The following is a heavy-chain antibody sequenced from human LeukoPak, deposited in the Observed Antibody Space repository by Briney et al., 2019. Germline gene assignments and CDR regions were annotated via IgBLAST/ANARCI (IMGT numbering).Heavy chain of an antibody. V-gene: IGHV3-48*04. CDR2: SSSGSTI. CDR3: AREDSSGLDY. J-gene: IGHJ4*02. Sequence: PGGSLRLSSAASGFTFSSYWMSWVRQAPGKGLEWVSSSSGSTIYYADSVKGRFTISRDNAKNSLYLQMNSLRAEDTAIYYCAREDSSGLDYWGQGTLVTVSS. D-gene: IGHD6-19*01. CDR1: GFTFSSYW.